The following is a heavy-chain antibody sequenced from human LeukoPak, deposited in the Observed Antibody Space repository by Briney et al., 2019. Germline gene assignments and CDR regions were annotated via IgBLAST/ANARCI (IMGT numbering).Heavy chain of an antibody. CDR2: IYPGDSDT. D-gene: IGHD6-19*01. Sequence: GESLKISCKGSGYSFTTYWIGWVRQMPGKGLEWMGIIYPGDSDTRYSPSFQGQVTISADKSISTAYLQWSSLKASDTAMYYCARLRGAVAGPRSNWFDPWGQGTLVTVSS. J-gene: IGHJ5*02. CDR1: GYSFTTYW. V-gene: IGHV5-51*01. CDR3: ARLRGAVAGPRSNWFDP.